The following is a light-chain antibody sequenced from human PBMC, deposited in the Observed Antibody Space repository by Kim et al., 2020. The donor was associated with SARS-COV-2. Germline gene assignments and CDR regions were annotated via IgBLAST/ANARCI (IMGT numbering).Light chain of an antibody. CDR2: RDS. CDR1: NIGSKN. J-gene: IGLJ1*01. CDR3: QVWDSSNYV. Sequence: SVALGQTARITFGGNNIGSKNVHWYQQKPGQAPVLVIYRDSNRPSGIPERFSGSNSGNTATLTISRAQAGDEADYYCQVWDSSNYVFGTGTKVTVL. V-gene: IGLV3-9*01.